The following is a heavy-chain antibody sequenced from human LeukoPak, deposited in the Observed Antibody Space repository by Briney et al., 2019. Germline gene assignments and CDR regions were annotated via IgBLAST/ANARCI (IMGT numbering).Heavy chain of an antibody. CDR2: ISGSGGST. CDR1: GFTFSSYA. D-gene: IGHD1-26*01. Sequence: PGGSPRLSCAASGFTFSSYAMSWVRQAPGKGLEWVSAISGSGGSTYYADSVKGRFTISRDNSKNTLYLQMNSLRAEDTAVYYCAKWGGVGASRNRIDYWGQGTLVTVSS. CDR3: AKWGGVGASRNRIDY. J-gene: IGHJ4*02. V-gene: IGHV3-23*01.